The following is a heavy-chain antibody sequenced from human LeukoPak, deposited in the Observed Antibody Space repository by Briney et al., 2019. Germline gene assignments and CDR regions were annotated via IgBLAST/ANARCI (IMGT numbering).Heavy chain of an antibody. CDR1: GGSISSSSYY. Sequence: SETLSLTCTVSGGSISSSSYYWGWIRPPPGKGLEWIGNIYYGGSTYPNPSLKSLVTISVDTSKNQFSLKLSSVTAADTALYYCARVGRVYFYDNSGFAHAFDIWGQGTMVTVSS. V-gene: IGHV4-39*07. CDR3: ARVGRVYFYDNSGFAHAFDI. J-gene: IGHJ3*02. CDR2: IYYGGST. D-gene: IGHD3-22*01.